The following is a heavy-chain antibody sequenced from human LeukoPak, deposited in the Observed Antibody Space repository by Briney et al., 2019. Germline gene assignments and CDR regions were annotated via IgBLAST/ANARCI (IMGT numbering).Heavy chain of an antibody. CDR1: GFTFSNYG. J-gene: IGHJ4*02. D-gene: IGHD6-19*01. CDR2: VTGTGGST. V-gene: IGHV3-23*01. Sequence: GGSLRLSCAASGFTFSNYGMSWVRQAPGKGREWVSAVTGTGGSTYYADSVKGRFTISRDNSKNTLYLQMNSLRGEDTAIYYCAKNGYSSGWYPENWGQGTLVTVSS. CDR3: AKNGYSSGWYPEN.